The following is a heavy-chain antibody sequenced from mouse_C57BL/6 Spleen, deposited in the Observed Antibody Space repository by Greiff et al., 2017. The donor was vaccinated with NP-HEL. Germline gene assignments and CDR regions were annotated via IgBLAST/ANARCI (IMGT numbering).Heavy chain of an antibody. D-gene: IGHD1-1*01. Sequence: EVKVVESGEGLVKPGGSLKLSCAASGFTFSSYAMSWVRQTPEKRLEWVAYISSGGDYIYYADTVKGRFTISRDNARNTLYLQMSSLKSEDTAMYYCTRRGSYYGSSYGYFDVWGTGTTVTVSS. V-gene: IGHV5-9-1*02. CDR2: ISSGGDYI. J-gene: IGHJ1*03. CDR1: GFTFSSYA. CDR3: TRRGSYYGSSYGYFDV.